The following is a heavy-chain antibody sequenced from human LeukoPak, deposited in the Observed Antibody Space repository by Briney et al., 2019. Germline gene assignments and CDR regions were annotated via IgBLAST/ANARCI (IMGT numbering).Heavy chain of an antibody. J-gene: IGHJ1*01. CDR1: GFTFSSYA. CDR3: AKGASKGSYRYFQH. V-gene: IGHV3-23*01. CDR2: ISGSGGTT. Sequence: GGSLRLSCAASGFTFSSYAMSWARQAPGKGLEWVSAISGSGGTTYYADSVKGRFTISRDNSKNTLYVQLNSLRAEDTAVYYCAKGASKGSYRYFQHWGQGTLVTVSS. D-gene: IGHD1-26*01.